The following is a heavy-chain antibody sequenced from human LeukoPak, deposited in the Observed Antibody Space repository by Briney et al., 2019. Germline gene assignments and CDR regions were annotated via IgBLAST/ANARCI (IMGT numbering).Heavy chain of an antibody. CDR1: GGSISSSSYY. Sequence: SSETLSLTCTVSGGSISSSSYYWGWIRQPPGKGLEWIGSIYYSGSTYYNPSLKSRVTISVDTSKNQFSLKLSSVTAADTAVYYCARGPGDILTGYFQWGYFDLWGRGTLVTVSS. J-gene: IGHJ2*01. CDR2: IYYSGST. CDR3: ARGPGDILTGYFQWGYFDL. D-gene: IGHD3-9*01. V-gene: IGHV4-39*07.